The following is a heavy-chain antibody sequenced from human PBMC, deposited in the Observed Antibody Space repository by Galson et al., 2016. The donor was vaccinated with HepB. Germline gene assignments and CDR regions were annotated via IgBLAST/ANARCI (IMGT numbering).Heavy chain of an antibody. CDR1: GFSFSSYW. Sequence: SLRLSCAASGFSFSSYWMHWVRLAPGKGLVWVSRIKGDESVRFYADSVKGRFTIFRDNAKNTVYLQMNSLRAEDSAVYYCATGEGDYGDPFDYWGQGTLVTVSS. CDR3: ATGEGDYGDPFDY. V-gene: IGHV3-74*01. CDR2: IKGDESVR. D-gene: IGHD4-17*01. J-gene: IGHJ4*02.